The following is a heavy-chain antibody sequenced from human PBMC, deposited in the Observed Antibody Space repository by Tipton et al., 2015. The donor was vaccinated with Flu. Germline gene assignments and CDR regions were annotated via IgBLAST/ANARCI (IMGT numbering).Heavy chain of an antibody. Sequence: TLSLTCSVSGGSVSSYYWSWIRQPPGKGLEWIGEINHSGSTNYNPSLKSRVTISGDTSKNQFSLKLSSVTAADTAVYYCATHCVGVCSHAFDIWGQGTMVTVSS. CDR3: ATHCVGVCSHAFDI. D-gene: IGHD2-21*02. J-gene: IGHJ3*02. V-gene: IGHV4-34*01. CDR2: INHSGST. CDR1: GGSVSSYY.